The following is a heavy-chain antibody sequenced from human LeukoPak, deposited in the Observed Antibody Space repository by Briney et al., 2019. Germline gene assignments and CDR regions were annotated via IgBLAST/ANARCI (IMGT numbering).Heavy chain of an antibody. J-gene: IGHJ6*03. CDR2: ISAYNGNT. Sequence: ASVNVSCKASGYTFTSYGISWVRQAPGQGLEWMGWISAYNGNTNYPQKLQGRVTTTTDTSTNKVYRELSIRTSADLAVDYWARGYYDFWSGYYGYYYYYMDVWGKGTTVTVSS. CDR3: ARGYYDFWSGYYGYYYYYMDV. D-gene: IGHD3-3*01. CDR1: GYTFTSYG. V-gene: IGHV1-18*03.